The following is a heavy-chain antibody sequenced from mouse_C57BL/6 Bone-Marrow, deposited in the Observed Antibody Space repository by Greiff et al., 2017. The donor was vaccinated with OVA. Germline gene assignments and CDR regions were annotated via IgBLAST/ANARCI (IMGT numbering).Heavy chain of an antibody. V-gene: IGHV14-2*01. CDR3: SRNLRGFPFDY. J-gene: IGHJ2*01. CDR1: GFNFKDYY. CDR2: IDPEDGET. Sequence: EVQLKESGAELVKPGASVKLSCTASGFNFKDYYMHWVKQRTEQGLEWIGRIDPEDGETKYAPKFQGKATISADTSSNTAYLQLSSLTSEDTAVYYCSRNLRGFPFDYWGQGTTLTVSS.